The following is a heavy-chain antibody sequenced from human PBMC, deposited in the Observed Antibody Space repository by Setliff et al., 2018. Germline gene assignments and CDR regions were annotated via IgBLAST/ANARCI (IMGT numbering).Heavy chain of an antibody. D-gene: IGHD3-3*01. CDR3: ARLISRYDFWTGSYTHSFDY. Sequence: GASVKVSCKASGGTFSSYAISWVRQAPGQGLEWMGGIIPIFGTANYAQKFQGRVTITADESTSTAYMELSSLRSEDTAVYYCARLISRYDFWTGSYTHSFDYWGQGTLVTVSS. CDR1: GGTFSSYA. V-gene: IGHV1-69*13. CDR2: IIPIFGTA. J-gene: IGHJ4*02.